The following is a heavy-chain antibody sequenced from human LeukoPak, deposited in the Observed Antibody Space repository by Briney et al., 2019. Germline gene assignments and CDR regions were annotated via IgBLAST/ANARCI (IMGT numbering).Heavy chain of an antibody. J-gene: IGHJ4*02. D-gene: IGHD5-24*01. V-gene: IGHV3-7*03. CDR2: IKEDGSEK. CDR3: ARGKLNADC. Sequence: GGSLRLSCAASGLTVSSNYMNWVRQAPGKGLEWVANIKEDGSEKYYVDSVKGRFTISRDNADNSVYLQMNSLRVEDTAMYYCARGKLNADCWGQGTLVTVSS. CDR1: GLTVSSNY.